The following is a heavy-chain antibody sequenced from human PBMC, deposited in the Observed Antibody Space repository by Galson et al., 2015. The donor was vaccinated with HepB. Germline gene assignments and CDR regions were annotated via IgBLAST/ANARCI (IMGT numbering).Heavy chain of an antibody. D-gene: IGHD6-19*01. Sequence: SLRLSCAASGFTFSSYSMNWVRQAPGKGLEWVSSISSSSSYIYYADSVKGRFTISRDNAKNSLYLQMNSLRAEDTAVYYCASPSRGSGWSHRAEYFQHWGQGTLVTVSS. CDR3: ASPSRGSGWSHRAEYFQH. CDR2: ISSSSSYI. J-gene: IGHJ1*01. V-gene: IGHV3-21*01. CDR1: GFTFSSYS.